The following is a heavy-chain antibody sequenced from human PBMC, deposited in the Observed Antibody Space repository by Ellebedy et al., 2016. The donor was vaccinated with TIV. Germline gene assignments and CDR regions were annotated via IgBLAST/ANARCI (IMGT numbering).Heavy chain of an antibody. CDR1: GGYIMSSNW. J-gene: IGHJ3*02. CDR3: ARQGGVSVTRGAFDI. D-gene: IGHD4-17*01. Sequence: SETLSLXCAVSGGYIMSSNWWSWVRQPPGKGLEWIGQIYHSGSTDYNSSLKSRVTISVDKSKNQFSLKLSSVTAVDTAVYYCARQGGVSVTRGAFDIWGQGTMVTVSS. CDR2: IYHSGST. V-gene: IGHV4-4*02.